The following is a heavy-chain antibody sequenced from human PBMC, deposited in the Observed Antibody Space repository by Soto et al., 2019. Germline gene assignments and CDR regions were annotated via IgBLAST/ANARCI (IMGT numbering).Heavy chain of an antibody. CDR3: ARVSNWNYVLDY. Sequence: SETLSLTCTVSGGSISSGDYYWSWIRQPPGKGLEWIGYIYYSGSTYYNPSLKSRVTISVDTSKNQFSLKLSSATAADTAVYYCARVSNWNYVLDYWGQGTLVTVSS. D-gene: IGHD1-7*01. J-gene: IGHJ4*02. CDR1: GGSISSGDYY. CDR2: IYYSGST. V-gene: IGHV4-30-4*01.